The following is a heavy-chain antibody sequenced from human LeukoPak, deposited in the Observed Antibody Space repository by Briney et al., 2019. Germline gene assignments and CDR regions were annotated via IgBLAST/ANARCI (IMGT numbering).Heavy chain of an antibody. CDR1: GGSFSGYY. V-gene: IGHV4-34*01. D-gene: IGHD3-22*01. CDR3: ARGLGYDSLFDY. J-gene: IGHJ4*02. Sequence: SETLSLTCAVYGGSFSGYYWSWIRQPPGKGLEWIGEINHSGSTNYNPSLKSRVTKSVDTSKNQFSLKLSSVTAADTAVYYCARGLGYDSLFDYWGQGTLVTVSS. CDR2: INHSGST.